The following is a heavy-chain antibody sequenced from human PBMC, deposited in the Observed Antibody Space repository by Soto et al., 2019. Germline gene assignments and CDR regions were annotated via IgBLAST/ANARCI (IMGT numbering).Heavy chain of an antibody. J-gene: IGHJ3*02. CDR1: GFTFSDYY. D-gene: IGHD6-6*01. Sequence: SLSLSCAASGFTFSDYYMNGIRQAPGKGLEWVSYISSSGSTIYYADSVKGRFTISRDNAKDSLYLQMNSLRAEDTAVYYCARVWASSSPDAFDIWGQGTMVTVSS. V-gene: IGHV3-11*04. CDR3: ARVWASSSPDAFDI. CDR2: ISSSGSTI.